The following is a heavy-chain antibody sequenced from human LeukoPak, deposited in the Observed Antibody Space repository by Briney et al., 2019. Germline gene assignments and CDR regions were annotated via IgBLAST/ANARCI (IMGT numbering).Heavy chain of an antibody. CDR3: ARDLEGAPNYFDY. D-gene: IGHD1-26*01. Sequence: SETLSLTCTVTGGSISSSSYYWGWIRQPPGKGLEWIGSIYYSGSTYYNPSLKSRVTISVDTSKNQFSLKLSSVTAADTAVYYCARDLEGAPNYFDYWGQGTLVTVSS. CDR2: IYYSGST. CDR1: GGSISSSSYY. V-gene: IGHV4-39*07. J-gene: IGHJ4*02.